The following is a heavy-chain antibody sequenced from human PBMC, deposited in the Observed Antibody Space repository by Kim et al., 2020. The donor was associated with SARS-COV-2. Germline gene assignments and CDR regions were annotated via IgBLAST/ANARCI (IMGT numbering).Heavy chain of an antibody. CDR1: GGSFSGYY. CDR2: INHSGST. J-gene: IGHJ2*01. D-gene: IGHD3-3*01. V-gene: IGHV4-34*01. CDR3: ARGNPGDFWGPYWYFDL. Sequence: SETLSLTCAVYGGSFSGYYWSWIRQPPGKGLEWIGEINHSGSTNYNPSLKSRVTITVDTSKNQFSLKLSSVTAADTAVYYCARGNPGDFWGPYWYFDLWGRGTLVTVAS.